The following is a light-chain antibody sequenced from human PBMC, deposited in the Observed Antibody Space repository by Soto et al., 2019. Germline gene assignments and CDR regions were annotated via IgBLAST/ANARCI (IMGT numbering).Light chain of an antibody. J-gene: IGKJ1*01. CDR1: QSISSW. CDR2: KAS. CDR3: QQYNSYSPRT. V-gene: IGKV1-5*03. Sequence: DIQMTQSPSTLSASVGDRVTITCRASQSISSWLAWYQQKPGKAPKLLIYKASSLESGVPSRFSGSGSGTEFTLTISSLQPDDFAIYYCQQYNSYSPRTFGQGTKVEIK.